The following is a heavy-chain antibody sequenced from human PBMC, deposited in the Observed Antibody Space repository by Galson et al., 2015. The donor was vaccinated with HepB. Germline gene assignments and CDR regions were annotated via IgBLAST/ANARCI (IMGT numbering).Heavy chain of an antibody. V-gene: IGHV3-66*01. D-gene: IGHD3-22*01. CDR3: AAEYYYDSSGFDY. CDR2: IYSGGST. J-gene: IGHJ4*02. Sequence: SLRLSCAASGFTVSSKYMSWVRQAPGKGLEWVSVIYSGGSTYYADSVKGRFTIPRDNSKNTLYLQMNSLRAEDTAVYYCAAEYYYDSSGFDYWGQGTLVTVSS. CDR1: GFTVSSKY.